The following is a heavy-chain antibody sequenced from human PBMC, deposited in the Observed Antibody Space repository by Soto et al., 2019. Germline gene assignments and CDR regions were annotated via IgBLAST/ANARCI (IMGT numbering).Heavy chain of an antibody. CDR3: VKDWSDTWSFAY. D-gene: IGHD2-8*02. CDR1: GFTFSSCA. V-gene: IGHV3-30*18. CDR2: VTHDGSLY. Sequence: QVQLVESGRGVVQPGRSLRLSCVASGFTFSSCAMHWVRQVPGKGLEWLAVVTHDGSLYPYADSVKGRFSISRDSSRKTFYLQMNSLRPEDTAVYYWVKDWSDTWSFAYWGQATLVTASS. J-gene: IGHJ4*02.